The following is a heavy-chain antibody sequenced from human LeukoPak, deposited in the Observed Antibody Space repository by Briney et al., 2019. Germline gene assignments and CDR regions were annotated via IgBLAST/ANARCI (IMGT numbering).Heavy chain of an antibody. V-gene: IGHV4-34*01. CDR2: INHSGST. J-gene: IGHJ6*04. CDR3: ARIVVVPAAMRGYYYDYGMDV. CDR1: GGSFSGYY. D-gene: IGHD2-2*01. Sequence: SETLSLTCAIYGGSFSGYYWSWIRQSPGKGLEWIGEINHSGSTYYNPSLKSRVTISVDTSKNQFSLKLSSVTAADTAVYYCARIVVVPAAMRGYYYDYGMDVWGKGTTITVSS.